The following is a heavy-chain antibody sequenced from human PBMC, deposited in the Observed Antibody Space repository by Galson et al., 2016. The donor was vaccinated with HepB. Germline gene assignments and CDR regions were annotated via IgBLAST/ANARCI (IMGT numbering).Heavy chain of an antibody. CDR1: GGSVSRGSYY. D-gene: IGHD4-11*01. Sequence: SETLSLTCTVSGGSVSRGSYYWTWIRQPPGKGLEWIGYNYNSETTYYNPSLKSRVTISVDKSKNEFSLKLASVTAADTAVYYCVRETDYSHPNWFDPWGQGTLGVVS. CDR2: NYNSETT. V-gene: IGHV4-61*01. CDR3: VRETDYSHPNWFDP. J-gene: IGHJ5*02.